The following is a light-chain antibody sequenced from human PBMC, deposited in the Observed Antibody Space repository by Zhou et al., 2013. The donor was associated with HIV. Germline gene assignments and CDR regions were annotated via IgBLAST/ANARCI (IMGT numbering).Light chain of an antibody. CDR3: HQYGNGPIT. CDR2: GAS. CDR1: QSVNGNF. Sequence: IVLTQSPGTLSLSPGERATLSCRASQSVNGNFLAWYQQKPGQAPRVLIYGASTRATDIPDRFSGSGSGTDFTLSISRLEPEDFAVYYCHQYGNGPITIGGGTEVEVK. V-gene: IGKV3-20*01. J-gene: IGKJ4*01.